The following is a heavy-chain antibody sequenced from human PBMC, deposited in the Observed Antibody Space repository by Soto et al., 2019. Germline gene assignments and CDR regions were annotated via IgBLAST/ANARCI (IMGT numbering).Heavy chain of an antibody. V-gene: IGHV3-7*01. CDR2: IGYDESEQ. Sequence: EVLLVESGGGLVQPGGSMRLSCAASGFTFSGYWMSWVRQAPGKGLEWVANIGYDESEQYYVDSVEGRFTISRDNAKNSLFLQMHSLRAEDTAVYFCGRVFGAYNFVDWWGQGTLVTVSS. CDR1: GFTFSGYW. J-gene: IGHJ4*02. D-gene: IGHD3-3*01. CDR3: GRVFGAYNFVDW.